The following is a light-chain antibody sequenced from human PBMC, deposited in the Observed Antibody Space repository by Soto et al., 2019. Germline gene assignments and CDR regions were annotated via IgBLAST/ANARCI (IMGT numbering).Light chain of an antibody. CDR1: SSDVGGNNY. Sequence: QSALTQPPSASGSPGQSVTISVTGTSSDVGGNNYVSWYQQHPGKAPKLMIYEVSKRPSGVPDRFSGSKSGNTASLTVSGLLAEDEADYYCNSYAGSNVYVFGTGTKLTVL. V-gene: IGLV2-8*01. CDR3: NSYAGSNVYV. J-gene: IGLJ1*01. CDR2: EVS.